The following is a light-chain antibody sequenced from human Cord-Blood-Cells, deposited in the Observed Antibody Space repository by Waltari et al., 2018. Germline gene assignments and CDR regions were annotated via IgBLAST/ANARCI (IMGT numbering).Light chain of an antibody. CDR2: EVS. CDR3: SSYAGSNNYV. J-gene: IGLJ1*01. Sequence: QSALTQPPSASGSPGQSVTISCTGTSSDVGGYNYVSWYQPHPGKAPKLMIYEVSKLTSGVPYRFSGSKSGNTASLTVSGLQAEDEADYYCSSYAGSNNYVFGTGTKVTVL. V-gene: IGLV2-8*01. CDR1: SSDVGGYNY.